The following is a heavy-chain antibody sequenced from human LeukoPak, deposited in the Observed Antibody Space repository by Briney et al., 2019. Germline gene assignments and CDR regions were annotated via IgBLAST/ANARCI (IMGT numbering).Heavy chain of an antibody. CDR2: LTGSGGTT. CDR1: GFTFRDYG. D-gene: IGHD1-26*01. CDR3: ARDRMGAILYFDY. Sequence: RGSLRPSCAASGFTFRDYGMGWVRQAPGKGLEWVSALTGSGGTTYYADSVKGRFTISRDNSKNTLYLQMNSLTAEDTAVYYCARDRMGAILYFDYWGQGTLATASS. V-gene: IGHV3-23*01. J-gene: IGHJ4*02.